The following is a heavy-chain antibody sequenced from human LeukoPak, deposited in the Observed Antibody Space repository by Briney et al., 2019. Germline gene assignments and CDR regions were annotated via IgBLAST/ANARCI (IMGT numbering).Heavy chain of an antibody. CDR3: ARGTLTAPRSAFDI. J-gene: IGHJ3*02. Sequence: GASVKVSCKASGGTFSSYAISWVRQAPGQGLEWMGWINPDSGGTHYAQNLQGWVTMTRDTSISTAYMELSRLRSDDTAVYYCARGTLTAPRSAFDIWGQGTMVTVSS. V-gene: IGHV1-2*04. D-gene: IGHD1-14*01. CDR1: GGTFSSYA. CDR2: INPDSGGT.